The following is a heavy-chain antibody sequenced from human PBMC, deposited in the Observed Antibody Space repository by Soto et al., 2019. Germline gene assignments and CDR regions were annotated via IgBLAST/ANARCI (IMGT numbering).Heavy chain of an antibody. Sequence: KTSETLSLTCTFSGGSISSDYWSWIRQPPGKGLEWIGNIHHSGSTYYNPSLKSRVTISVDTSKSQFSLSLSSVTAADTAVYYCARRHRLDSDRGGYYYYGFDVWGQGTTVTVSS. CDR1: GGSISSDY. D-gene: IGHD2-15*01. J-gene: IGHJ6*02. CDR3: ARRHRLDSDRGGYYYYGFDV. V-gene: IGHV4-59*08. CDR2: IHHSGST.